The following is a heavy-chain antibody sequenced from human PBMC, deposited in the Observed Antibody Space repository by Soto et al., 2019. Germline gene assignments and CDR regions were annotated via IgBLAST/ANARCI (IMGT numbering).Heavy chain of an antibody. V-gene: IGHV3-7*01. CDR1: GFTFSSYA. D-gene: IGHD1-1*01. Sequence: GGSLRLSCAASGFTFSSYAMSWVRQAPGKGLEWVANIKQDGSEKYYGDSLKGRFTISRDNAKNSLYLQINSLRAEDTAVYYCARDVSPQLDYYYGTEVWGQGTTVTVSS. J-gene: IGHJ6*02. CDR2: IKQDGSEK. CDR3: ARDVSPQLDYYYGTEV.